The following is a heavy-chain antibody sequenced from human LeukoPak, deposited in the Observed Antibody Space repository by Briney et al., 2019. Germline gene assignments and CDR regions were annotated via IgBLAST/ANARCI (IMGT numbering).Heavy chain of an antibody. CDR1: GGSFSGNY. J-gene: IGHJ5*02. D-gene: IGHD6-19*01. Sequence: SETLSLTCGIYGGSFSGNYWSWIRQPPGKGLEWIGEINHSGSTNYNPSLKSRVTISVDTSKNQFSLKLSSVTAADTAVYYCARDVKYSSGWYGGRNWFDPWGQGTLVTVSS. V-gene: IGHV4-34*01. CDR2: INHSGST. CDR3: ARDVKYSSGWYGGRNWFDP.